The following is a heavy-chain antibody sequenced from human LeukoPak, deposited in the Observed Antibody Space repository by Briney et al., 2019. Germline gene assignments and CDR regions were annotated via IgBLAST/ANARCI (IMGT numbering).Heavy chain of an antibody. CDR2: IYYRGST. CDR3: AREKSPDYCSGGSCYFDY. D-gene: IGHD2-15*01. CDR1: GGSISSGSYY. Sequence: PSQTLSLTCTVSGGSISSGSYYWSWIRQPPGKGLGWIGYIYYRGSTNYDPSLKSRVTISVDTSKNQFSLKLSSVTAADTAVYYCAREKSPDYCSGGSCYFDYWGQGTLVTVSS. J-gene: IGHJ4*02. V-gene: IGHV4-61*01.